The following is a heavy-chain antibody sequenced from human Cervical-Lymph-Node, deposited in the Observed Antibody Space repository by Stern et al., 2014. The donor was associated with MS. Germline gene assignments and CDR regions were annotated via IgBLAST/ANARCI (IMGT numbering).Heavy chain of an antibody. D-gene: IGHD1-26*01. J-gene: IGHJ6*02. V-gene: IGHV4-4*07. CDR2: IYTSGST. CDR1: GGSISSYY. Sequence: MQLVESGPGLVKPSETLSLTCTVSGGSISSYYWSWIRQPAGKGLEWIGRIYTSGSTNYNPYLMSRVTMSVDTSKNQFSLKLSSVTAADTAVYYCARDGLMGIDSGSQKLGYYYYGMDVWGQGTTVTVSS. CDR3: ARDGLMGIDSGSQKLGYYYYGMDV.